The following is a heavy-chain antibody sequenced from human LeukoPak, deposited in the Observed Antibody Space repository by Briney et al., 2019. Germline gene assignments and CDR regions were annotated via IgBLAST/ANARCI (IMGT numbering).Heavy chain of an antibody. Sequence: SETLSLTCTVSGGSISDYYWSWIRQPPGKGLEWIGYIYCSGSASYNPSLKSRVTISVDTSKSQFFLKLSSVTAADTAVYYCARDEGWGSGSSWYLWGQGTLVTVSS. D-gene: IGHD6-13*01. J-gene: IGHJ4*02. CDR1: GGSISDYY. CDR2: IYCSGSA. CDR3: ARDEGWGSGSSWYL. V-gene: IGHV4-59*12.